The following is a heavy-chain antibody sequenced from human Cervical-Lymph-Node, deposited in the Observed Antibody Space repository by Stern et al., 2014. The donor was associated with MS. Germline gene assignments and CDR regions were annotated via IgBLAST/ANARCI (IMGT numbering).Heavy chain of an antibody. Sequence: VQLVQSGAEVTKPGSSVKVSCKASGSTFSKVPSSWVRQAPGQGLEWMGGVFPVFGTPTYAQEFRGRVTITADVSTSTVYMELSSLRSDDTAVYYCALSSETSDRWYSLGYDLWGQGTLVTVSS. J-gene: IGHJ5*02. CDR2: VFPVFGTP. CDR1: GSTFSKVP. D-gene: IGHD6-13*01. V-gene: IGHV1-69*01. CDR3: ALSSETSDRWYSLGYDL.